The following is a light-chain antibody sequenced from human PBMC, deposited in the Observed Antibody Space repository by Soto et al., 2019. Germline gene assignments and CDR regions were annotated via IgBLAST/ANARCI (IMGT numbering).Light chain of an antibody. CDR3: SSYTSSSTRV. J-gene: IGLJ3*02. CDR2: EVS. Sequence: QSVLTQPASVSGSPGQSITFSCTGNSSDVGGYNYVSWYQQHPGKAPKLMIYEVSNRPSGVSNRFSGSKSGNTASLTISGLQAEDEADYYCSSYTSSSTRVFGGGTKLTVL. V-gene: IGLV2-14*01. CDR1: SSDVGGYNY.